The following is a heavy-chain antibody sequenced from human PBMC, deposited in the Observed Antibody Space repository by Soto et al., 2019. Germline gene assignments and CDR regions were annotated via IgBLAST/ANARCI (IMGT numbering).Heavy chain of an antibody. CDR2: IIFNNGTP. CDR3: ARDREATLMIFEV. D-gene: IGHD5-12*01. Sequence: QMQLVQSGAEVKPPGSSVKVSCKASGDTLSSPTLAWVRQAPGQGLEWMGGIIFNNGTPSYTQNFQGRVTITADEATSTSYLELSRLEPDDPAVYYCARDREATLMIFEVWGQGTMVIVTP. CDR1: GDTLSSPT. V-gene: IGHV1-69*01. J-gene: IGHJ3*01.